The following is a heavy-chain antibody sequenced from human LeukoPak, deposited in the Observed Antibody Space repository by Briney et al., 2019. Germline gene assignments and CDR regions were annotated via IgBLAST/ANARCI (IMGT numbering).Heavy chain of an antibody. Sequence: PSETLSLTCTVSGDSISTSNSYWGWIRQPPGKGLEWIGRIYTSGSTNYNPSLKSRVTISVDTSKNQFSLKLSSVTAADTAVYYCARDLGDPNFDYWGQGTLVTVSS. V-gene: IGHV4-61*02. CDR1: GDSISTSNSY. CDR3: ARDLGDPNFDY. CDR2: IYTSGST. J-gene: IGHJ4*02.